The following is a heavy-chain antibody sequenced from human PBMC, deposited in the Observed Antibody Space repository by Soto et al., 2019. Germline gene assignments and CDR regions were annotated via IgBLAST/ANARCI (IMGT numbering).Heavy chain of an antibody. CDR3: ARDRLYCSGGSCYWFDP. CDR1: GYTFTSYA. V-gene: IGHV1-3*01. J-gene: IGHJ5*02. D-gene: IGHD2-15*01. CDR2: ITAGNGNT. Sequence: QVQLVQSGAEVKKPGASVKVSCKASGYTFTSYAMHWVRQAPGQRLEWMGWITAGNGNTKYSQKFQGRVTITRDTSASTAYMELSSLRSEDTAVYYCARDRLYCSGGSCYWFDPWGQGTLVTVSS.